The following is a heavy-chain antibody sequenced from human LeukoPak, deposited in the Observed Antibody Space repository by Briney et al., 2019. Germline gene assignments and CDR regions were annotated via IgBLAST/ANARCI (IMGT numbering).Heavy chain of an antibody. D-gene: IGHD6-19*01. CDR1: GGSISSSNW. V-gene: IGHV4-4*02. J-gene: IGHJ4*02. Sequence: PSETLSLTCAVSGGSISSSNWWSWVRQPPGKGLEWIGEILHSGSTNYNPSLKSRVTISVDTSKNQFSLKLSSVTAADTAVYYCARSEAGNLYFDYWGQGTLVTVSS. CDR3: ARSEAGNLYFDY. CDR2: ILHSGST.